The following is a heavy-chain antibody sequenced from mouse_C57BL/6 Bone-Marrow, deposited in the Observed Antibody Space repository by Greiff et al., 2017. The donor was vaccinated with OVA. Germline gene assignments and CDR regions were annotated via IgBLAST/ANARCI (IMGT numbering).Heavy chain of an antibody. CDR1: GYAFSSSW. CDR2: IYPGDGDT. CDR3: ARRGYYGSSYDY. D-gene: IGHD1-1*01. Sequence: VKLQESGPELVKPGASVKISCKASGYAFSSSWMNWVKQRPGKGLEWIGRIYPGDGDTNYNEKFKSKATLTVDKPSSTAYMQLSSLTSEDSAVYYCARRGYYGSSYDYWGQGTTLTVSS. J-gene: IGHJ2*01. V-gene: IGHV1-82*01.